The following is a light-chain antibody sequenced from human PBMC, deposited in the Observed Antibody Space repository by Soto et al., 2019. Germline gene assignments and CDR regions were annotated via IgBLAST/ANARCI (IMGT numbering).Light chain of an antibody. CDR1: RSVLDNSDNKNY. CDR3: QQSYSTPLT. J-gene: IGKJ4*01. V-gene: IGKV4-1*01. CDR2: WAT. Sequence: DIVMTQSPDSLTVSLGERATINCKSSRSVLDNSDNKNYLAWYQQKSGQPPKLLIYWATTREFGVPDRFSGSGSGTDFTLSISSLRPEDFATYYCQQSYSTPLTFGGGTKLEIK.